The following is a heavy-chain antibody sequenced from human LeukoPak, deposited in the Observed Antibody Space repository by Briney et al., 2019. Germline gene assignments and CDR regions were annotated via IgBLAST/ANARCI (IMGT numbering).Heavy chain of an antibody. J-gene: IGHJ4*02. CDR2: ISDNGRNT. CDR3: AKDIMIWGVNSFDY. Sequence: GGSLRLSCAASGFTFSSYAMSWVRQIPGKGLEWVSAISDNGRNTYYADSVRGRFTISRDNSKNTVDLQMDSLRAEDTALYYCAKDIMIWGVNSFDYWGQGTLVTVSS. V-gene: IGHV3-23*01. CDR1: GFTFSSYA. D-gene: IGHD3-10*01.